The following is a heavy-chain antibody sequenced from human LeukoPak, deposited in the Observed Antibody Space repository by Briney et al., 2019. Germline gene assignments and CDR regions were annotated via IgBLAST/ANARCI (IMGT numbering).Heavy chain of an antibody. D-gene: IGHD1-26*01. CDR2: INPSGGST. CDR3: ARDPHGRELLI. CDR1: GYTFTGYY. J-gene: IGHJ4*02. Sequence: GASVKVSCKASGYTFTGYYMHWVRQAPGQGLEWMGIINPSGGSTSYAQKFQGRVTMTRDTSTSTVYMELSSLRSEDTAVYYCARDPHGRELLIWGQGTLVTVSS. V-gene: IGHV1-46*01.